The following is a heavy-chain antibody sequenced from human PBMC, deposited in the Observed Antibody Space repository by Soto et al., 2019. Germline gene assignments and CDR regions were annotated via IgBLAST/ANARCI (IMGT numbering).Heavy chain of an antibody. D-gene: IGHD4-17*01. Sequence: SETLSLTCTVSGGSISSSSYYWGWIRQPPGKGLEWIGSIYYSGSTYYNPSLKSRVTISVDTSKNQFSLKLSSVTAADTAVYYCATTNYGDKPYDYWGQGTLVTVSS. J-gene: IGHJ4*02. CDR2: IYYSGST. CDR3: ATTNYGDKPYDY. V-gene: IGHV4-39*01. CDR1: GGSISSSSYY.